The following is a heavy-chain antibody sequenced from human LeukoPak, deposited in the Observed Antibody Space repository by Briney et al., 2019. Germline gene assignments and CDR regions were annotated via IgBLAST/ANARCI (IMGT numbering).Heavy chain of an antibody. J-gene: IGHJ4*02. CDR3: ARDPGSSSNPIDY. Sequence: ASVKVSCKASGYTFTSYGISWVRQAPGQGLEWMGWISAYNGNTNYAQKLQGRVTMTTATSTSTAYKELRSLRSDDTAVYYCARDPGSSSNPIDYWGQGTLVTVSS. V-gene: IGHV1-18*01. CDR2: ISAYNGNT. D-gene: IGHD6-6*01. CDR1: GYTFTSYG.